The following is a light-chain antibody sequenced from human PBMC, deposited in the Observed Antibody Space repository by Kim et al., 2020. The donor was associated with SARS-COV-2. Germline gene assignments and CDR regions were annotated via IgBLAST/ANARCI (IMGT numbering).Light chain of an antibody. J-gene: IGLJ3*02. CDR3: SSYTSSSGLMV. CDR2: EVT. Sequence: QSITISCTGTSSDIDDYNYVSWYQQHPGKAPKLMIYEVTKRPSGVSYRFSGSKSGNTASLTISGLQAEDEADYSCSSYTSSSGLMVFGGGTQLTVL. CDR1: SSDIDDYNY. V-gene: IGLV2-14*01.